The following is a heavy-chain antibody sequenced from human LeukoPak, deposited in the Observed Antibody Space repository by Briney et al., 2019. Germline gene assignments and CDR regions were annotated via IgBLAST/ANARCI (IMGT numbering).Heavy chain of an antibody. CDR3: ARDLRDSSGYLLWNY. CDR1: GGSFSGYY. Sequence: SETLSLTCAVYGGSFSGYYWSWIRQPPGKGLEWIGEINHSGSTNYNPSLKSRVTISVDTSKNQFSLKLSSVTAEDTAVYYCARDLRDSSGYLLWNYWGQGTLVTVSS. CDR2: INHSGST. V-gene: IGHV4-34*01. D-gene: IGHD3-22*01. J-gene: IGHJ4*02.